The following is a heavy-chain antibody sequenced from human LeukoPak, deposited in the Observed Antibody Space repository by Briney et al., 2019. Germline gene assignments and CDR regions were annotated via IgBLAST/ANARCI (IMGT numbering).Heavy chain of an antibody. CDR2: IYYSGST. CDR3: ARAPSGYYGLKPHFDY. Sequence: SETLSLTCTVSGGSISSSSYYWGWIRQPPGKGLEWIGSIYYSGSTYYNPSLKSRVTISVDTSKNQFSLKLSSVTAADTAVYYCARAPSGYYGLKPHFDYWGQGTLVTVSS. CDR1: GGSISSSSYY. V-gene: IGHV4-39*07. D-gene: IGHD3-10*01. J-gene: IGHJ4*02.